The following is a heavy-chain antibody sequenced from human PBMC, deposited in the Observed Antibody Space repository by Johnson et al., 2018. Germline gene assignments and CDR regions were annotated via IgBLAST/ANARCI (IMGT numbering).Heavy chain of an antibody. D-gene: IGHD5-18*01. CDR1: GGTFSSYA. J-gene: IGHJ3*02. CDR2: IITIFGTA. V-gene: IGHV1-69*01. Sequence: QVQLQESGAEVKKPGSSVKVSCKASGGTFSSYAINWVRQAPGQGLGWMGGIITIFGTANYAQKFQGRVTITADESTSTACMERSSLRSEDTARYYCARGEGDIAMVTGDAFDIWGQGTMVTVCS. CDR3: ARGEGDIAMVTGDAFDI.